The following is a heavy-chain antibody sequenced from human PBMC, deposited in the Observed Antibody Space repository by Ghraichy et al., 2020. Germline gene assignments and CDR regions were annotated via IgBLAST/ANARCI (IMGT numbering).Heavy chain of an antibody. J-gene: IGHJ5*02. Sequence: ASVKVSCRASGYSFTHYGINWIRQAPGQGLEWMGWISAYNGDTNYAQKLQGRVSMTTDTSTTIAYMELRSLTSDDTAVYYCARSGDIIVVPPTYDWFDPWGQGTLVTVSS. CDR1: GYSFTHYG. V-gene: IGHV1-18*01. D-gene: IGHD2-2*01. CDR2: ISAYNGDT. CDR3: ARSGDIIVVPPTYDWFDP.